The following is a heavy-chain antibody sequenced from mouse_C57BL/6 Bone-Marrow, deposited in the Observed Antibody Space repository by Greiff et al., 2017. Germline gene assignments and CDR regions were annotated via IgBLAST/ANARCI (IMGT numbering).Heavy chain of an antibody. J-gene: IGHJ2*01. D-gene: IGHD2-1*01. CDR3: TRGGIYYGNYVDY. V-gene: IGHV1-15*01. Sequence: QVQLQQSGAELVRPGASVTLSCKASGYTFTDYEMHWVKQTPVHGLEWIGALDPETGGTAYNQKFKGKAILTADKASSTAYMVLRSLTSEDSAVYYCTRGGIYYGNYVDYWGQGTTLTGSS. CDR1: GYTFTDYE. CDR2: LDPETGGT.